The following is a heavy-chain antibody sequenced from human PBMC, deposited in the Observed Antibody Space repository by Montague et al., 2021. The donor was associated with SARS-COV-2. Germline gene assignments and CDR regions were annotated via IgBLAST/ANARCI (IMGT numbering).Heavy chain of an antibody. Sequence: CAISGDSVSGNSVAWRWIRQSPARGLEWLGRTYYRSKWYSDYAPSVRGRLTVNPDASKNEFSLELNYVTPEDTAVYYCVRYSGWFYFDFWGQGTLVTVSS. CDR3: VRYSGWFYFDF. V-gene: IGHV6-1*01. D-gene: IGHD6-19*01. CDR2: TYYRSKWYS. CDR1: GDSVSGNSVA. J-gene: IGHJ4*02.